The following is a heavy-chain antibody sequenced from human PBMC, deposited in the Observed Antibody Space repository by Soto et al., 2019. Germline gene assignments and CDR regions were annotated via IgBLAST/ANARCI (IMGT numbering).Heavy chain of an antibody. J-gene: IGHJ4*02. D-gene: IGHD1-26*01. CDR2: ITGAGGST. CDR3: AQLGRSYYESDY. Sequence: EVQLLESGGSLVQPGGSLSLSCAASGFTFSSYTMTWARQAPGQGLEWVSTITGAGGSTDYADSVKGRFTISRDNSKNTLYLQMNSLRAEDSAVYYCAQLGRSYYESDYRGQGTLVTVSS. V-gene: IGHV3-23*01. CDR1: GFTFSSYT.